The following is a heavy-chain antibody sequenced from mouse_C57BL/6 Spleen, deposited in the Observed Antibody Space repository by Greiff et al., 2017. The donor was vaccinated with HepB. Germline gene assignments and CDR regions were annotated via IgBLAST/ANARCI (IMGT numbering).Heavy chain of an antibody. D-gene: IGHD4-1*01. Sequence: EVKLQESGPGLVKPSQSLSLTCSVTGYSITSGYYWNWIRQFPGNKLEWMGYISYDGSNNYNPSLKNRISITRDTSKNQFFLKLNSVTTEDTATYYCAREADWDAWFAYWGQGTLVTVSA. J-gene: IGHJ3*01. CDR3: AREADWDAWFAY. CDR2: ISYDGSN. CDR1: GYSITSGYY. V-gene: IGHV3-6*01.